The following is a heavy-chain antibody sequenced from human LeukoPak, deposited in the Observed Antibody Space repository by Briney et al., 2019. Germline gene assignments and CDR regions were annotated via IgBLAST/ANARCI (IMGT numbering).Heavy chain of an antibody. CDR1: GGSISGSGYY. CDR2: IYHTGST. CDR3: ARGGVGPTTNWFDP. V-gene: IGHV4-30-2*01. Sequence: SQTLSLTCTVSGGSISGSGYYWSWIRQPPGKGLEWIGYIYHTGSTYYNPSLASRVTISVDRSKNQFSLRLTSVTSADTAVFYCARGGVGPTTNWFDPWGQGTLVTVSS. J-gene: IGHJ5*02. D-gene: IGHD1-26*01.